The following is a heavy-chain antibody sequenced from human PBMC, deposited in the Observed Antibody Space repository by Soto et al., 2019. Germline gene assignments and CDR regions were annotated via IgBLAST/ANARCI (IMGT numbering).Heavy chain of an antibody. J-gene: IGHJ3*02. CDR1: GFTFSSYA. D-gene: IGHD6-13*01. CDR2: ISYDGSNK. V-gene: IGHV3-30-3*01. Sequence: PGGSLRLSCAASGFTFSSYAMHWVRQAPGKGLEWVAVISYDGSNKYYADSVKGRFTISRDNSKNTLYLQMNSLRAEDTAVYYCARGYSRAGGGAFDIWGQGTMVTVS. CDR3: ARGYSRAGGGAFDI.